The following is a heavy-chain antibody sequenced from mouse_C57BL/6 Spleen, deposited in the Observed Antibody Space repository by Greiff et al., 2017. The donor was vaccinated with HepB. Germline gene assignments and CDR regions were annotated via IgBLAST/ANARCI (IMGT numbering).Heavy chain of an antibody. V-gene: IGHV1-80*01. CDR1: GYAFSSYW. D-gene: IGHD1-1*01. Sequence: LVESGAELVKPGASVKISCKASGYAFSSYWMNWVKQRPGKGLEWIGQIYPGDGDTNYNGKFKGKATLTADKSSSTAYMQLSSLTSEDSAVYFCAREGSYYYGSRDYWGQGTTLTVSS. CDR2: IYPGDGDT. J-gene: IGHJ2*01. CDR3: AREGSYYYGSRDY.